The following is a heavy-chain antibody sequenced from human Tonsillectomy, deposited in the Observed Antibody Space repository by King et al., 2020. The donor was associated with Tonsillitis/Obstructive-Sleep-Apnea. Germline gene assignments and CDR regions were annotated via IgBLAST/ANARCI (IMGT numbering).Heavy chain of an antibody. D-gene: IGHD2-2*01. J-gene: IGHJ2*01. Sequence: VQLVESGAEVKKPGESLKISCKASGYLFTSHWIGWVRQMPGKGLEWMGIIYPGDSDTRYSPSFQGQVTISADKSTGTAYLRWNSLKASDSAIYYCATYPSQWQSNWFFDLWGRGTLVTVSS. V-gene: IGHV5-51*03. CDR3: ATYPSQWQSNWFFDL. CDR1: GYLFTSHW. CDR2: IYPGDSDT.